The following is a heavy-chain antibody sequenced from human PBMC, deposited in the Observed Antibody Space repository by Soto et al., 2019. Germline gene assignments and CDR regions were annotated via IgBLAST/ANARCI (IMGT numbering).Heavy chain of an antibody. CDR2: IRSKAYGGTT. CDR3: TRGHYYDSSGYGPGDY. Sequence: PGGSLRLSCTASGFTFGDYAMSWFRQAPGKGQEWVGFIRSKAYGGTTEYAASVKGRFTISRDDSKSIAYLQMNSLKTEDTAVYYCTRGHYYDSSGYGPGDYWGQGTLVTVSS. J-gene: IGHJ4*02. V-gene: IGHV3-49*03. CDR1: GFTFGDYA. D-gene: IGHD3-22*01.